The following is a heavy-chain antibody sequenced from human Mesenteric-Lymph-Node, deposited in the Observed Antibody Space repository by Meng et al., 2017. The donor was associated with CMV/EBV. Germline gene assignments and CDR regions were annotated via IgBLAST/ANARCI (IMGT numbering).Heavy chain of an antibody. J-gene: IGHJ6*02. Sequence: GGSLRLSCAASGFTFSSYAMSWVRQAPGKGLEWVSLIYSGGSSTYYADSVKGRFTISRDNFKNTLYLQMNSLRAEDTAVYYCARGVGTLVRGVMGQNRGYYYGMDVWGQGTTVTVSS. D-gene: IGHD3-10*01. CDR3: ARGVGTLVRGVMGQNRGYYYGMDV. CDR2: IYSGGSST. CDR1: GFTFSSYA. V-gene: IGHV3-23*03.